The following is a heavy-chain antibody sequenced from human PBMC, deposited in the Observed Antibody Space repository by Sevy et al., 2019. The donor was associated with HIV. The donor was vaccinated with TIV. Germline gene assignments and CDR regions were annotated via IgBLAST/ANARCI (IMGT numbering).Heavy chain of an antibody. CDR3: ARGLEYYGSGSYSYYYYGMDV. CDR2: IYSGGST. CDR1: GFTVSSNY. J-gene: IGHJ6*02. Sequence: GGSLRLSCAASGFTVSSNYMSWVRQAPGKGLEWVSVIYSGGSTYYADSVKGRFTISRDNSKNTLYLQMNSLRAEDTAVYYCARGLEYYGSGSYSYYYYGMDVWGQGTTVTVSS. V-gene: IGHV3-53*01. D-gene: IGHD3-10*01.